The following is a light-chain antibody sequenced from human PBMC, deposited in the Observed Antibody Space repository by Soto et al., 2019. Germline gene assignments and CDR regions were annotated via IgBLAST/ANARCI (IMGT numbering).Light chain of an antibody. CDR2: GAS. V-gene: IGKV3-20*01. Sequence: EIVLAQSPGTLSLSPGERATLSCRASQTISSRYLTWYQQKPGQVPRLLIYGASSRATGIPARFSGSGSGTEFTLTISSLQSEDFATYYCQQYNSYSWTFGQGTKVDIK. CDR3: QQYNSYSWT. J-gene: IGKJ1*01. CDR1: QTISSRY.